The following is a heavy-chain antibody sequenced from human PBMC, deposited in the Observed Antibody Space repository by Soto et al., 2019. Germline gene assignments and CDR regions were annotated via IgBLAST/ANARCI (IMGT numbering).Heavy chain of an antibody. Sequence: GGSLRLSCAASGFTFSSYGMHWVRQAPGKGLEWVAVISYDGSNKYYADSVKGRFTISRDNSKNTLYLQMNSLRAEDTAVYYCAKVHLYYDFWSGDGSYFDYWGQGTLVTVSS. CDR1: GFTFSSYG. CDR3: AKVHLYYDFWSGDGSYFDY. V-gene: IGHV3-30*18. D-gene: IGHD3-3*01. CDR2: ISYDGSNK. J-gene: IGHJ4*02.